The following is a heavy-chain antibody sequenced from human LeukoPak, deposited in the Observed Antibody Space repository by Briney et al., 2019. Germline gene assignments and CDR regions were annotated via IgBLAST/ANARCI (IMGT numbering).Heavy chain of an antibody. CDR2: IYYSGST. CDR3: ARVGSLSRWFDP. CDR1: GGSISSSSYY. D-gene: IGHD1-14*01. Sequence: ASETLSLTCTVSGGSISSSSYYWGWIRQPPGKGLEWIGYIYYSGSTKYNPSLKSRVTISVDTSKNQFSLKLSSVTAADTAVYYCARVGSLSRWFDPWGQGTLVTVSS. J-gene: IGHJ5*02. V-gene: IGHV4-61*05.